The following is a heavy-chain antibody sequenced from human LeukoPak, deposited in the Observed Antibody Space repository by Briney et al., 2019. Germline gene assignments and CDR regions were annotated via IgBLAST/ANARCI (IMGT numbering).Heavy chain of an antibody. Sequence: GASVKVSCKASGYTFTSYGISWVRQAPGQGLEWMGWISAYNGNTNYAQKLQGRVTMTTDTSTSTAYMELRSLRSDDTAVYYCARGAGLSYYDFWSGYYLDLTLGDWGQGTLVTVSS. CDR1: GYTFTSYG. CDR3: ARGAGLSYYDFWSGYYLDLTLGD. J-gene: IGHJ4*02. CDR2: ISAYNGNT. D-gene: IGHD3-3*01. V-gene: IGHV1-18*04.